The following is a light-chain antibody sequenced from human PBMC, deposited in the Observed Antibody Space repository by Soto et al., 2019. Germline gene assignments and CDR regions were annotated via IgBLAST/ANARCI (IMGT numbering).Light chain of an antibody. CDR1: SSNIGSNY. CDR3: AAWDDSLSGYV. J-gene: IGLJ1*01. V-gene: IGLV1-47*01. CDR2: RNN. Sequence: QSVLTQPPSASGTPEQRVTISCSGSSSNIGSNYVYWYQQLPGTAPKLLIYRNNQRPSGVPDRFSGSKSGTSASLAISGLRSEDEADYYCAAWDDSLSGYVFGTGTKVTV.